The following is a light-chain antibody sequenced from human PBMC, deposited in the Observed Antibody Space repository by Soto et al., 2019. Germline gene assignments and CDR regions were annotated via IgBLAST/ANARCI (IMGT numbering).Light chain of an antibody. CDR2: GAS. CDR3: QQYCNSPVT. J-gene: IGKJ2*01. V-gene: IGKV3-20*01. Sequence: EIVLTQPPGTLSLSPGERATLSCRASQSVSSNYLAWYQQKPGQAPRLLIYGASRRATGIPDRFSGSGSGTDFTLTISRREPEDFAVYYCQQYCNSPVTFGQGTKLEIK. CDR1: QSVSSNY.